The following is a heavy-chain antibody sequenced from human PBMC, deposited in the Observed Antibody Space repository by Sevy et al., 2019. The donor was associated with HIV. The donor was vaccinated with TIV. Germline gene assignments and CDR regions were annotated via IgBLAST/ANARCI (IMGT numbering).Heavy chain of an antibody. D-gene: IGHD6-13*01. J-gene: IGHJ4*02. V-gene: IGHV3-23*01. CDR2: ISPTGGTT. CDR1: GFTFSSYD. CDR3: AKDLEQQLGPDY. Sequence: GGSLRLSCAASGFTFSSYDMSWVRQAPGKGLEWVSGISPTGGTTHYAESVKGRFIISRDNSKKTLFLQMNSLRAEDTALHYCAKDLEQQLGPDYWGQGTQVTVSS.